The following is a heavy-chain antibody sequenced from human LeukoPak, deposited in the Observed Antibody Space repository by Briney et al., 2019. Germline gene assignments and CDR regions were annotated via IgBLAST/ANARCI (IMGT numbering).Heavy chain of an antibody. J-gene: IGHJ3*02. CDR2: IYHSGST. CDR3: ARAFRDDDDSSRPDAFDI. CDR1: GGSISSNNW. V-gene: IGHV4-4*02. D-gene: IGHD3-22*01. Sequence: PSETLSLTCAVSGGSISSNNWWSWVRQPPGRGLEWIGEIYHSGSTNYNPSLKSRVTISADKSKNQFSLKLSSVTAADTAVYYCARAFRDDDDSSRPDAFDIWGQGTMVTVSS.